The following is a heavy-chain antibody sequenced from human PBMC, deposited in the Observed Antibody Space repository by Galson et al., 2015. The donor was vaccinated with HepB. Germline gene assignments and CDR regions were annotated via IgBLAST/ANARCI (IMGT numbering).Heavy chain of an antibody. J-gene: IGHJ4*02. CDR1: GFTFSSYG. CDR3: AREGYPGSIAVAGTIDY. V-gene: IGHV3-33*01. D-gene: IGHD6-19*01. Sequence: SLRLSCAASGFTFSSYGMHWVRQAPGKGLERVAVIWYDGSNKYYADSVKGRFTISRDNSKNTLYLQMNSLRAEDTAVYYCAREGYPGSIAVAGTIDYWGQGTLVTVSS. CDR2: IWYDGSNK.